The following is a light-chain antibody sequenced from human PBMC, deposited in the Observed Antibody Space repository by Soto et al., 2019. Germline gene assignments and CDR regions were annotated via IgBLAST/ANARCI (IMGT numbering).Light chain of an antibody. CDR2: GAS. Sequence: EIVMTQSPATLSVSPGDRVTLSCRASQSVRSNSAWYQQKPGQAPRLLIYGASIRATGIPARFSGSGYGTEFTLTISSLQSEDFGTYYCQQYNIWPLTFGGGTKVEI. CDR3: QQYNIWPLT. J-gene: IGKJ4*01. V-gene: IGKV3-15*01. CDR1: QSVRSN.